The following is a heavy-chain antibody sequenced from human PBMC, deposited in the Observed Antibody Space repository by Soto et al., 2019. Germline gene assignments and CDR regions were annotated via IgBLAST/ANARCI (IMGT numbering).Heavy chain of an antibody. V-gene: IGHV4-61*01. J-gene: IGHJ4*02. CDR3: ARKSVSRLRGYVDY. D-gene: IGHD5-12*01. CDR1: GGSVSSGSYY. CDR2: IYYSGST. Sequence: QVQLQESGPGLVKPSETLSLTCTVSGGSVSSGSYYWSWIRQPPGKGLEWIGYIYYSGSTNYNPSLKSRVTISVDTSKNPFSLQLSSVTAADTAVYYCARKSVSRLRGYVDYWGQGTLVTVSS.